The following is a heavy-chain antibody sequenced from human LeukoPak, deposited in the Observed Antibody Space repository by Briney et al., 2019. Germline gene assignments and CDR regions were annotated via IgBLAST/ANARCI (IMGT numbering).Heavy chain of an antibody. Sequence: ASVKVSCKASGHTFTSCDINWVRQPTGQGLEWMGWMNPNSGNTDYAQKFQGRVTMTRNTYISTAYVELSSLRSEDTAVYYCARGPSGGGSPNNYFDYWGQETLVTVSS. CDR3: ARGPSGGGSPNNYFDY. D-gene: IGHD3-16*01. V-gene: IGHV1-8*01. CDR1: GHTFTSCD. J-gene: IGHJ4*02. CDR2: MNPNSGNT.